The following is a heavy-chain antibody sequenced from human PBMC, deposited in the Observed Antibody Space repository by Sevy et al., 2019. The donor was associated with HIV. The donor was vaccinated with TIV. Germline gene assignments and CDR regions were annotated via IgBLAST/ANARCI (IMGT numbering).Heavy chain of an antibody. Sequence: GGSLRLSCTASGFTFSTYDIHWVRQAPGKGLEWVAIIAHDGNYRYYSDSVRGRFSMSRDNSKNTAYLQMSGLSAEDTAVYYCAKNRPPGGSYFSRHGMDVWGRGTTVTVSS. CDR3: AKNRPPGGSYFSRHGMDV. J-gene: IGHJ6*01. CDR2: IAHDGNYR. D-gene: IGHD3-16*01. V-gene: IGHV3-30*18. CDR1: GFTFSTYD.